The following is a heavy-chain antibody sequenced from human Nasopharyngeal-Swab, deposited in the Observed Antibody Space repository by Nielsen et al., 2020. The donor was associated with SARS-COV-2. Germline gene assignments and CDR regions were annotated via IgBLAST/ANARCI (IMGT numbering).Heavy chain of an antibody. D-gene: IGHD6-19*01. CDR2: IYTSGST. V-gene: IGHV4-4*07. J-gene: IGHJ4*02. CDR3: ARGGSGFLHYVFDY. CDR1: GGSISSYY. Sequence: SETLSLTCTVSGGSISSYYWSWIRQPAGKGLEWIGRIYTSGSTNYNPSLKSRVTISVDTSKNQFSLKLSSVTAADTAVYYCARGGSGFLHYVFDYWGQGTLVTVSS.